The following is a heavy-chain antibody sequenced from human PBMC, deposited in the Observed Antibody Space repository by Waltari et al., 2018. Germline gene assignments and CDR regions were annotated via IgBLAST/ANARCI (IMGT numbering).Heavy chain of an antibody. CDR3: ARDHGSGSDP. D-gene: IGHD3-10*01. CDR2: IYHSGCT. CDR1: GYSISSGYY. J-gene: IGHJ5*02. V-gene: IGHV4-38-2*02. Sequence: QVQLQESGPGLVKPSETLSLTCAVSGYSISSGYYWGWIRQPPGKGLEWIGSIYHSGCTYYNPSLKSRVTISVDTSKNQFSLKLSSVTAADTAVYYCARDHGSGSDPWGQGTLVTVSS.